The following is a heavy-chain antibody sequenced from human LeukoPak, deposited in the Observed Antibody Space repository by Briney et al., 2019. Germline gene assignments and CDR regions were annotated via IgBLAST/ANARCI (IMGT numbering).Heavy chain of an antibody. D-gene: IGHD1-1*01. J-gene: IGHJ4*02. CDR1: EFTFTTYG. CDR3: ARDWKTNSFDY. Sequence: GGSLRLSCAASEFTFTTYGMHWVRQAPGKGLEWVAFIYYDGSNIYYADYVKGRFTISRDISKNTLYLQMDSLRAEDTAIYYCARDWKTNSFDYWGQGTLVTVSS. CDR2: IYYDGSNI. V-gene: IGHV3-33*01.